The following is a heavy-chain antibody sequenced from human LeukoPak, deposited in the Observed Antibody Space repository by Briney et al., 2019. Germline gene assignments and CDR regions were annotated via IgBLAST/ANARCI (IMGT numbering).Heavy chain of an antibody. CDR1: GFTFSSYG. Sequence: GGSLRLSCAASGFTFSSYGMHWVRQAPGKGLEWVAFIRYDGSNKYYADSVKGRFTISRDNSKNTLYLQMNSLRAEDTAVYYCARAGFGPTPNKWGGWFDPWGQGTLVTVSS. J-gene: IGHJ5*02. CDR2: IRYDGSNK. CDR3: ARAGFGPTPNKWGGWFDP. D-gene: IGHD1-26*01. V-gene: IGHV3-30*02.